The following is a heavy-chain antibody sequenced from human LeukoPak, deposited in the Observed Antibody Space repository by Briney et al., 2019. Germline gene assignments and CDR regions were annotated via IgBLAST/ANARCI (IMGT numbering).Heavy chain of an antibody. Sequence: SGTMSLTCAVSGGSISSSNWWSWIPQPPGKGLEWIGEIYHSGSTNYNPSLKSRVIISVDKSKNPFSLKLSSVTAADTAVYCCGNHSSSWPFDPWGQGTLVTVSS. J-gene: IGHJ5*02. CDR2: IYHSGST. D-gene: IGHD6-13*01. V-gene: IGHV4-4*01. CDR1: GGSISSSNW. CDR3: GNHSSSWPFDP.